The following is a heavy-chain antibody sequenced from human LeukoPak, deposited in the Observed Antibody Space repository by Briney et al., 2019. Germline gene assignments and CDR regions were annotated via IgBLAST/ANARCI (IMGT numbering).Heavy chain of an antibody. V-gene: IGHV3-20*04. CDR2: INWNGGST. CDR1: GFTFDDYG. D-gene: IGHD2-2*01. Sequence: GGSLRLXCAASGFTFDDYGMSWVRQAPGKGLEWVSGINWNGGSTGYADSVKGRFTISRDNAKNSLYLQMNSLRAEDTALYYCARDRVFPVPAANYYYYYMDVWGKGTTVTVSS. J-gene: IGHJ6*03. CDR3: ARDRVFPVPAANYYYYYMDV.